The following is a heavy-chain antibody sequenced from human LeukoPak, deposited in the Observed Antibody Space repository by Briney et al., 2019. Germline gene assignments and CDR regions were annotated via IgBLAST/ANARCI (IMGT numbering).Heavy chain of an antibody. CDR2: INHSGST. D-gene: IGHD3-3*01. Sequence: PSETLSLTCAVYGGSFSGYYWSWIRQPPGKGLEWIGEINHSGSTNYNPSLKSRVTIPVDTSKNQFSLKLSSVTAADTAVYYCARGLVLRFLEWLTEYNWFDPWGQGTLVTVSS. V-gene: IGHV4-34*01. J-gene: IGHJ5*02. CDR1: GGSFSGYY. CDR3: ARGLVLRFLEWLTEYNWFDP.